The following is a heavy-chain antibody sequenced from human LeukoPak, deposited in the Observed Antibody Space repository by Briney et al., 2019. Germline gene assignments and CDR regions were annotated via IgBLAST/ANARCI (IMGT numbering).Heavy chain of an antibody. D-gene: IGHD1-1*01. J-gene: IGHJ6*03. Sequence: PGGAPRLSCVASGFTFKNLAMSWVPQAPGKGLGWGSAISSSGASTFYADSVKGRFTISRDNSKNTLYLQMNSLRAEDTAVYYCAKPHTTGNNYYYYMDVWGKGTTVTVSS. CDR1: GFTFKNLA. CDR2: ISSSGAST. V-gene: IGHV3-23*01. CDR3: AKPHTTGNNYYYYMDV.